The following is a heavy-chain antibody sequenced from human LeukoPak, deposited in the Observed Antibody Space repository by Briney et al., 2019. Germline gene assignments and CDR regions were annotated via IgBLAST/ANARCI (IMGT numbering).Heavy chain of an antibody. J-gene: IGHJ5*02. D-gene: IGHD4-17*01. Sequence: GGSLRLSCAASGLTGSHNYVSWVRQAPGKGLEWVSAIHTSGDTCYAVSVKGRFTTSRDTSKNTLYLQINSLRVEDTAVYYCIVFGDSNHWGQGTLVTVSS. V-gene: IGHV3-53*01. CDR1: GLTGSHNY. CDR3: IVFGDSNH. CDR2: IHTSGDT.